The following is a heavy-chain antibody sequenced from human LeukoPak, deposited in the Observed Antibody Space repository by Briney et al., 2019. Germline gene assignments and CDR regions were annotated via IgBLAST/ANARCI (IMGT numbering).Heavy chain of an antibody. CDR2: ISSSSSTI. CDR3: ARDLYGDYGVPFDAFDI. CDR1: GFTFSSYS. Sequence: GGSLRLSCAASGFTFSSYSMNWVRQAPGKGLEWVSYISSSSSTIYYADSVKGRFTISRDNAKNSLYLQMNSLRAEDTAVYYCARDLYGDYGVPFDAFDIWGQGTMVIVSS. V-gene: IGHV3-48*01. D-gene: IGHD4-17*01. J-gene: IGHJ3*02.